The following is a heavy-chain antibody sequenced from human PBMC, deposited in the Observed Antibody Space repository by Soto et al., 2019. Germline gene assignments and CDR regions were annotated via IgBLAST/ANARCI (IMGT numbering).Heavy chain of an antibody. Sequence: QVQLQESGPGLVKPSQTLSLTCTVSGGSISSGGYYWSWIRQHPGKGLEWIGYIYYSGSTYYNPSLKSLVTISVYTSKNQFSLKRSSVTAADTAVYYCASGVVVVPASIRATGSFQHWGQGTLVTVSS. V-gene: IGHV4-31*01. D-gene: IGHD2-2*02. J-gene: IGHJ1*01. CDR2: IYYSGST. CDR1: GGSISSGGYY. CDR3: ASGVVVVPASIRATGSFQH.